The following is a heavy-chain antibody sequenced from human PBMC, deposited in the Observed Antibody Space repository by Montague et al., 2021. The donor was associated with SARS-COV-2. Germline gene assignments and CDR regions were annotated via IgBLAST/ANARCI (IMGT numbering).Heavy chain of an antibody. CDR2: MHNTGNT. V-gene: IGHV4-61*01. CDR1: GASVASGNFY. J-gene: IGHJ4*02. D-gene: IGHD6-6*01. Sequence: SETLSLTCTVSGASVASGNFYWCWIRQPPGKGLEWVGYMHNTGNTNYNPSLESRVTMLVDPSKNQYSLTLTSVTAADTAVYYCARSRANVPSRLGFDYWGQGALVTVSS. CDR3: ARSRANVPSRLGFDY.